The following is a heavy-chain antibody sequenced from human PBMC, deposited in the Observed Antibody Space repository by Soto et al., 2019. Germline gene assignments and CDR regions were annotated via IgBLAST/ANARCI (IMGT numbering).Heavy chain of an antibody. Sequence: PGGSLRLSCAASGFTVSSNYMSWFRQAPGKGLEWVSVIYSGGSTYYADSVKGRFTISRDNSKNTLYLQMNSLRAEDTAVYYCAREKQLVRYGMDVWGQGTTVTVSS. CDR1: GFTVSSNY. D-gene: IGHD6-6*01. CDR2: IYSGGST. J-gene: IGHJ6*02. CDR3: AREKQLVRYGMDV. V-gene: IGHV3-53*01.